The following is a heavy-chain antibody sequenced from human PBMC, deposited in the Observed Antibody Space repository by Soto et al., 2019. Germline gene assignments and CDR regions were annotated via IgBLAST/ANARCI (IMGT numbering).Heavy chain of an antibody. CDR1: EFTVSSNY. V-gene: IGHV3-53*01. Sequence: PGGSVSLSCAASEFTVSSNYMNWVRQAPGKGLECVSTIYSGGSTYYADSVKGRFTISRDNSKNTLYLQMNNLRAEDTAVYYCAGRVGATNYGMDVWGQGTTVTVSS. J-gene: IGHJ6*02. D-gene: IGHD1-26*01. CDR2: IYSGGST. CDR3: AGRVGATNYGMDV.